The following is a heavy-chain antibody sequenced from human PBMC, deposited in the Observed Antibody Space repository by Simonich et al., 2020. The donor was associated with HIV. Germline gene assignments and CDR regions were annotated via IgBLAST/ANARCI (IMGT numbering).Heavy chain of an antibody. CDR3: ARGRYYYGSGSYRYYFDS. D-gene: IGHD3-10*01. V-gene: IGHV4-34*01. CDR1: GGSFHDYS. CDR2: IHHSGST. J-gene: IGHJ4*02. Sequence: QVPLQQWGAGLLKASETLSLTCAGYGGSFHDYSWSWIRPPLGKGLEWIGEIHHSGSTNNNSSVKMQVTISVDTSKKQFSVKLNSVTAADTAVYYCARGRYYYGSGSYRYYFDSWGQGTLVTVSS.